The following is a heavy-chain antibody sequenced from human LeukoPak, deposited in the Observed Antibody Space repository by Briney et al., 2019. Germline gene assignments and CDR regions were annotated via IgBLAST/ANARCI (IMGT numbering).Heavy chain of an antibody. D-gene: IGHD6-19*01. V-gene: IGHV1-8*01. CDR2: MNPNSGNT. CDR1: GYTFTSYD. J-gene: IGHJ5*02. CDR3: ARGRRLRGWYPNNWFDP. Sequence: ASVKVSCKASGYTFTSYDINWVRQATGQGLEWMGWMNPNSGNTGYAQKFQGGVTMTRNTSISTAYMELSSLRSEDTAVYYCARGRRLRGWYPNNWFDPWGQGTLVTVSS.